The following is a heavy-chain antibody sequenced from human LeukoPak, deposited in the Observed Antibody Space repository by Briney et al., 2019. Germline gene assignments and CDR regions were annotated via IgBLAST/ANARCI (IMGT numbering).Heavy chain of an antibody. CDR3: ARDDCSSISCYHNWFDP. CDR1: GFTFSSYW. D-gene: IGHD2-2*01. J-gene: IGHJ5*02. CDR2: IKQDGSEK. V-gene: IGHV3-7*01. Sequence: GGSLRLSCAASGFTFSSYWVSWVRQAPGKGLEWVANIKQDGSEKYYVDSVKGRFTISRDNAKNSLYLQMNSLRAEDTAVYYCARDDCSSISCYHNWFDPWGQGTLVTVSS.